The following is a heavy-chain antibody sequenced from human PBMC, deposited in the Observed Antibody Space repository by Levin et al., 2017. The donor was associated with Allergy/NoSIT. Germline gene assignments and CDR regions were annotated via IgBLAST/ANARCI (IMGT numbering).Heavy chain of an antibody. Sequence: LSLTCAASGFTFRSYGMHWVRQAPGKGLEWVAVISYDGSNKYYADSVKGRFTISRDNSKNTLYLQMNSLRAEDTAVYYCAKVTKHTALSDAFDIWGQGTMVTVSS. J-gene: IGHJ3*02. CDR3: AKVTKHTALSDAFDI. CDR1: GFTFRSYG. V-gene: IGHV3-30*18. D-gene: IGHD2-21*01. CDR2: ISYDGSNK.